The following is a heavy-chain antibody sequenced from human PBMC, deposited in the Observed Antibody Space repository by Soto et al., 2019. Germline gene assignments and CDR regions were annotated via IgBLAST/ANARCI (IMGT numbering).Heavy chain of an antibody. CDR1: GFTFSSYA. J-gene: IGHJ4*02. CDR2: ISYDGSNK. Sequence: ESGGGVVQPGRSLRLSCAASGFTFSSYAMHWVRQAPGKGLEWVAVISYDGSNKYYADSVKGRFTISRDNSKNTLYLQMNSLRAEDTAVYYCARGIWSYFDYWGQGTLVTVSS. V-gene: IGHV3-30-3*01. CDR3: ARGIWSYFDY. D-gene: IGHD3-10*01.